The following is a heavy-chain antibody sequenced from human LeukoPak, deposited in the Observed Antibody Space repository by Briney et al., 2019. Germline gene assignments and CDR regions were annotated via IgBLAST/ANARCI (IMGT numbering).Heavy chain of an antibody. D-gene: IGHD3-10*01. CDR2: IKQDGSEK. CDR3: ARDRQYDSGKYMDV. CDR1: GFTFSSYW. V-gene: IGHV3-7*01. J-gene: IGHJ6*03. Sequence: PGGSLRLPCAASGFTFSSYWMHWVRQAPGKGLEWVANIKQDGSEKYYVDSVKGRFTISRDNAKNSLYLQMNSLRAEDSAVYYCARDRQYDSGKYMDVWGKGTTVTISS.